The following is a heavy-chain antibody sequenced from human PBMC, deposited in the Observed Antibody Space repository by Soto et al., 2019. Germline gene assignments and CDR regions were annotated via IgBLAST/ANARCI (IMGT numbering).Heavy chain of an antibody. CDR2: INSDGSST. V-gene: IGHV3-74*01. CDR3: ARAVVVPAAMVGYYYYYGMDV. D-gene: IGHD2-2*01. CDR1: GFTFSSYW. J-gene: IGHJ6*02. Sequence: GGSLRLSCAASGFTFSSYWMHWVRQAPGKGLVWVSRINSDGSSTSYADSVKGRFTISRDNAKNTLYLQMNSLRAEDTAVYYCARAVVVPAAMVGYYYYYGMDVWGQGTTVTVSS.